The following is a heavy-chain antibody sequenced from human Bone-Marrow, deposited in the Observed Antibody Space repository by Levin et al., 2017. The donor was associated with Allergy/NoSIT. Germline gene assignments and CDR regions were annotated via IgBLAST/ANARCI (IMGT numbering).Heavy chain of an antibody. CDR3: ANCGGGWYPYFQH. CDR1: GFTFSSYA. J-gene: IGHJ1*01. D-gene: IGHD6-19*01. V-gene: IGHV3-23*01. Sequence: GESLKISCAASGFTFSSYAMSWVRQAPGKGLEWVSAISGSGDSTYYADSVKGRFTISRDNSKNTLYLQMNSLRAEDTAVYYCANCGGGWYPYFQHWGQGTLVTVSS. CDR2: ISGSGDST.